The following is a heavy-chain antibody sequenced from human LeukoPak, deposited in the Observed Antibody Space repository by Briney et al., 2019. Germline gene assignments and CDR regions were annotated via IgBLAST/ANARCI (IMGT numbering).Heavy chain of an antibody. J-gene: IGHJ1*01. V-gene: IGHV1-69*13. CDR3: ARDSSNYAYENEDFQH. CDR1: GGTFSSYA. CDR2: IIPIFGTA. D-gene: IGHD4-11*01. Sequence: ASVKVSCKASGGTFSSYAISWVRQAPGQGLEWMGGIIPIFGTANYAQKFQGRVTITADESTSTAYMELSNLRSEATAVYYCARDSSNYAYENEDFQHWGQGTLVTVSS.